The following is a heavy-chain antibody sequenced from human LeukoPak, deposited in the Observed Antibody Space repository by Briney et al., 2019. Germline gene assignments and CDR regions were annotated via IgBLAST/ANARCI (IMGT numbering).Heavy chain of an antibody. CDR2: ISGSGDST. CDR3: ARGHDYDPSFDY. CDR1: GFTFSNYA. V-gene: IGHV3-23*01. Sequence: GGSLRLSCAASGFTFSNYAMNWVRQAPGKGLEWVSSISGSGDSTYYADSVKGRFTISRDNAKNTLYLQMNTLRAEDTAVYYCARGHDYDPSFDYWGQGTLVAVSS. D-gene: IGHD3-3*01. J-gene: IGHJ4*02.